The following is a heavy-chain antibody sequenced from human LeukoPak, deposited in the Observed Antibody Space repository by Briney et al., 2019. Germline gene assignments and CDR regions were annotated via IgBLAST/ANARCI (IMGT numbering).Heavy chain of an antibody. CDR3: ARNDPLLWFGEILSGAFDI. V-gene: IGHV1-18*04. Sequence: ASVKVSCKASGYTFISYGISWVRQAPGQGLEWMGWVSASTRNTNYAQKFQDRVTVTTDISTTTAYMELRSLRSDDTAVYYCARNDPLLWFGEILSGAFDIWGQGTMVTVSS. CDR2: VSASTRNT. J-gene: IGHJ3*02. D-gene: IGHD3-10*01. CDR1: GYTFISYG.